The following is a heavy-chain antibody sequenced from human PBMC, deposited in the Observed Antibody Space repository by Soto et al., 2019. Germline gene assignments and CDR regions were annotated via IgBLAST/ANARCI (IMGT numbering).Heavy chain of an antibody. CDR3: ARSGRVLNRGWFDP. D-gene: IGHD3-10*01. CDR1: GGSISSSSYS. Sequence: SETLSLTCTVSGGSISSSSYSWGWIRQPPGKGLEWIGSIYYSGNTYYNPSLKSRVTISVDMSKNQFSLKLRSVTAADTAVYYCARSGRVLNRGWFDPWGQGTLVTVSS. J-gene: IGHJ5*02. CDR2: IYYSGNT. V-gene: IGHV4-39*01.